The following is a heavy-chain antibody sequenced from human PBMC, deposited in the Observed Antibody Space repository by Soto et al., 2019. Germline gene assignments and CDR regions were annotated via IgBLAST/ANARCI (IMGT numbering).Heavy chain of an antibody. D-gene: IGHD3-22*01. Sequence: GGSLRLSCAASGFTFSSYGMHWVRQAPGKGLEWVAVISYDGSNKYYADSVKGRFTISRDNSKNTLYLQMNSLRAEDTAVYYCARVTEDYYDSSGYQDAFDIWGQGTMVTVSS. CDR1: GFTFSSYG. V-gene: IGHV3-30*19. CDR2: ISYDGSNK. CDR3: ARVTEDYYDSSGYQDAFDI. J-gene: IGHJ3*02.